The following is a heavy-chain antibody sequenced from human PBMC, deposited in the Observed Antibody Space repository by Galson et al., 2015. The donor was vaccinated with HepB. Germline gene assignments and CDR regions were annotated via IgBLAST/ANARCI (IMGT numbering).Heavy chain of an antibody. J-gene: IGHJ6*02. D-gene: IGHD3-3*01. CDR3: ARGSDFWSSYSPPLLYYGMDV. Sequence: SVKVSCKASGGTFSRYAISWVRQAPGQGLEWTGGIIPIFGTANYAQKFQGRVTITADESTSTAYMELSSLRSEDTAVYYCARGSDFWSSYSPPLLYYGMDVWGQGTTVTVSS. CDR2: IIPIFGTA. V-gene: IGHV1-69*13. CDR1: GGTFSRYA.